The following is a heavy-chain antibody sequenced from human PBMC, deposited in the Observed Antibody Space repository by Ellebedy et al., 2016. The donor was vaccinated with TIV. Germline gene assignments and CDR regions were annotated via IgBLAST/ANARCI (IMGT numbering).Heavy chain of an antibody. V-gene: IGHV3-49*03. D-gene: IGHD1-26*01. CDR2: IRSKAYGGTT. CDR3: TRDKRPVGATLSDY. CDR1: GFTFGDYA. Sequence: GGSLRLXXTAPGFTFGDYAMSWFRQAPGKGLEWVGFIRSKAYGGTTEYAASVKGRFTISRDDSKSIAYLQMNSLKTEDTAVYYCTRDKRPVGATLSDYWGQGTLVTVSS. J-gene: IGHJ4*02.